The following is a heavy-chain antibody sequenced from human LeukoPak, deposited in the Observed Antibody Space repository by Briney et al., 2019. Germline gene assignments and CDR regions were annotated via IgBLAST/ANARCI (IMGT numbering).Heavy chain of an antibody. D-gene: IGHD5-18*01. V-gene: IGHV4-39*01. CDR3: ARSPGYSYGQIDY. CDR2: IYYSGST. CDR1: GGSISSSSYY. J-gene: IGHJ4*02. Sequence: PSETLSLTCTVSGGSISSSSYYWGWIRQPPGKGLEWIGSIYYSGSTYYNPSLKSRVTISVDTSKNQFSLKLSSVTAADTAVYYCARSPGYSYGQIDYWGRGTLVTVSS.